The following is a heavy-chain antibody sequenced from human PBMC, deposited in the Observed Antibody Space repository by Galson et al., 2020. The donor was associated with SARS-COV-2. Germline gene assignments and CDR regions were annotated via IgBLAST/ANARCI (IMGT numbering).Heavy chain of an antibody. CDR3: ARDAIAPAGFYHYVDV. J-gene: IGHJ6*03. D-gene: IGHD6-13*01. CDR2: IRWNGGTT. CDR1: GFIFDDYA. Sequence: GGSLRLSCAASGFIFDDYAMSWVRQAPGKGLEWISGIRWNGGTTHYADSVKGRFTIPRDNAKNSLDLHMRSLRAEDTALYYCARDAIAPAGFYHYVDVWGKGTTVTISS. V-gene: IGHV3-20*04.